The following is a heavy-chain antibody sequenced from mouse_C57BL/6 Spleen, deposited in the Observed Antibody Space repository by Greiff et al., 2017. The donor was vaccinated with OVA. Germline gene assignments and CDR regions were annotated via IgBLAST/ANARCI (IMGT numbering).Heavy chain of an antibody. J-gene: IGHJ3*01. CDR2: IYPGSGST. D-gene: IGHD1-1*01. Sequence: QVQLQQPGAELVKPGASVKMSCKASGYTFTSYWITWVKQRPGQGLEWIGDIYPGSGSTNYNEKFKSTATLTVDTSSSPAYMQLSSLTSEDAAVYYCARGPSYCYGSSPPSYWGQGTLVTVSA. CDR3: ARGPSYCYGSSPPSY. V-gene: IGHV1-55*01. CDR1: GYTFTSYW.